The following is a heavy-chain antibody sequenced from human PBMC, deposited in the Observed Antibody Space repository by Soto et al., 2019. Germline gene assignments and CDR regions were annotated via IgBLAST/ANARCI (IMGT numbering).Heavy chain of an antibody. CDR1: GDSISSNDW. CDR3: ATRVGTSPL. D-gene: IGHD1-26*01. J-gene: IGHJ4*02. CDR2: THHSGST. Sequence: QVQLQESGPGLVKPSGTLSLTCSVSGDSISSNDWWTWVRQPPGKGLEWIGDTHHSGSTNYNPSLKSRATISVDKSKNQFSLNLSSVTAADTAVYYCATRVGTSPLWGQGTLVTVSS. V-gene: IGHV4-4*02.